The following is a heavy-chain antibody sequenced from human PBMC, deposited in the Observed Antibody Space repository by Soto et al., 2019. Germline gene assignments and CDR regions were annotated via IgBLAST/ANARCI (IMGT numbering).Heavy chain of an antibody. CDR2: INSAGSSK. Sequence: EVQLVESGGGLVQPGGSLRLSCAASGFTFSSYWRHWVRQAPGKGLVWVSRINSAGSSKSYADSVKGRFTISRDNAKNTLYLQMNSRRAEDTAVYYCARDPGYGLGSFNWFDPWGEGTLVTVSS. CDR3: ARDPGYGLGSFNWFDP. D-gene: IGHD3-10*01. CDR1: GFTFSSYW. J-gene: IGHJ5*02. V-gene: IGHV3-74*01.